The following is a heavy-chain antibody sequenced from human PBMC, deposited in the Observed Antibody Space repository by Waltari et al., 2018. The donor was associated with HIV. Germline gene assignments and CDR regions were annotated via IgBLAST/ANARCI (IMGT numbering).Heavy chain of an antibody. D-gene: IGHD4-17*01. Sequence: QVQLQESGPGLVKPSQTLSLTCTVSGGSISSGGSYWSWIRQHPGKGLEWIAYIYYSGSTYKNPSLKSRITISVDTSRNQCSLKVNSVTAADTAVYYCARGLTTVTGNWFDPWGQGTLVTVSS. CDR1: GGSISSGGSY. J-gene: IGHJ5*02. V-gene: IGHV4-31*03. CDR2: IYYSGST. CDR3: ARGLTTVTGNWFDP.